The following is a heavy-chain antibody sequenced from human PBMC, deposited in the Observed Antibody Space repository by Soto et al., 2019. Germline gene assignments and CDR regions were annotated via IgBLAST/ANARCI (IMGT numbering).Heavy chain of an antibody. Sequence: ASVKVSCKASGYTFTGYYMHWVRQAPGQGLEWMGWINPNSGGTNYAQKFQGRVTMTRDTSISTAYVELSRLRSDDTAVYYCARVLWIQLWLRTSPYGMDVWGQGTTVTVSS. CDR1: GYTFTGYY. CDR3: ARVLWIQLWLRTSPYGMDV. J-gene: IGHJ6*02. D-gene: IGHD5-18*01. CDR2: INPNSGGT. V-gene: IGHV1-2*02.